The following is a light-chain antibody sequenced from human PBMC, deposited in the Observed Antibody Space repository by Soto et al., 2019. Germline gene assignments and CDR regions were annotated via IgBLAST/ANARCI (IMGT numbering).Light chain of an antibody. CDR3: LMSSSGARV. J-gene: IGLJ3*02. CDR1: TGAVTSTHY. V-gene: IGLV7-46*01. Sequence: QAVVTQEPSLTVSPGGTVSLTCGSSTGAVTSTHYPYWFQQKPGQAPRTLNYDTSNRHSWTPARFSGSLLGGKAALTLSGAQPEDEADYYCLMSSSGARVFGGGTKLTVL. CDR2: DTS.